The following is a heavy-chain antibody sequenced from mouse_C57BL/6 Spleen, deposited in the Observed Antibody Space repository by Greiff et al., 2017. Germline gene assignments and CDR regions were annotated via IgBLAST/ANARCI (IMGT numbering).Heavy chain of an antibody. CDR3: ARNYDYDPWYFDV. J-gene: IGHJ1*03. CDR1: GYSFTGYY. Sequence: VHVKQSGPELVKPGASVKISCKASGYSFTGYYMNWVKQSPEKSLEWIGEINPSTGGTTYNQKFKAKATLTVDKSSSTAYMQLKSLTSEDSAVYYCARNYDYDPWYFDVWGTGTTVTVSS. CDR2: INPSTGGT. V-gene: IGHV1-42*01. D-gene: IGHD2-4*01.